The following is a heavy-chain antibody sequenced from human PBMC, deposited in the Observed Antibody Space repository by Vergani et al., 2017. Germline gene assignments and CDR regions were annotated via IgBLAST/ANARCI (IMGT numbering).Heavy chain of an antibody. CDR2: IDWDDDK. Sequence: QVTLKESGPVLVKPTETLTLTCTVSGFSLSNARMGVSWIRQPPGKALEWLARIDWDDDKYYSTSLKTRLTISKDTSKNQVVLTMTNMDPVDTATYYCARHNLNYYGSGSYIYYYYMDVWGKGTTVTVSS. D-gene: IGHD3-10*01. J-gene: IGHJ6*03. CDR1: GFSLSNARMG. V-gene: IGHV2-70*16. CDR3: ARHNLNYYGSGSYIYYYYMDV.